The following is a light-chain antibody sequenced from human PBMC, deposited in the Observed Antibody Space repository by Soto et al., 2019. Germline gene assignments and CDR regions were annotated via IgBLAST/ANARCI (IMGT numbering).Light chain of an antibody. CDR2: GAS. J-gene: IGKJ2*01. CDR3: QQYNDWPYT. CDR1: QSVGSN. V-gene: IGKV3-15*01. Sequence: EIAMTQSPVTLSVSLGERATLSCRASQSVGSNLAWYQQNLGQSPRLLIYGASTRATGIAARFSGSGSGTEFTLTISSLQSEDCAVYYCQQYNDWPYTFAQGTKLEI.